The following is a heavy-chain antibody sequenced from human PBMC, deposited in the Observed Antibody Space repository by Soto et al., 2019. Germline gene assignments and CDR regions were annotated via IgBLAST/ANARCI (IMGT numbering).Heavy chain of an antibody. CDR2: NYYSGIT. D-gene: IGHD6-6*01. V-gene: IGHV4-31*03. J-gene: IGHJ6*02. CDR3: ARGSSIAGLYYGMDV. Sequence: PSEPLSPTFIASGRAIRSGLYFWSWRRQHPGKGLEWIGYNYYSGITYYNPSLKSRVTISLDTSKNQFSLKLSSVTAADTAVYYCARGSSIAGLYYGMDVWGQGTTVT. CDR1: GRAIRSGLYF.